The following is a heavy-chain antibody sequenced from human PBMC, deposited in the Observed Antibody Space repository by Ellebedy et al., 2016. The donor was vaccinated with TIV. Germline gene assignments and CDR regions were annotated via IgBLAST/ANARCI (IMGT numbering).Heavy chain of an antibody. J-gene: IGHJ4*02. CDR2: IWYDGSNK. D-gene: IGHD6-19*01. V-gene: IGHV3-33*01. Sequence: GGSLRLXXAASGFTFSSYGMHWVRQAPGKGLEWVAVIWYDGSNKYYADSVKGRFTISRDNSKNTLYLQMNSLRAEDTAVYYCARYWTAVAGARALDYWGQGTLVTVSS. CDR1: GFTFSSYG. CDR3: ARYWTAVAGARALDY.